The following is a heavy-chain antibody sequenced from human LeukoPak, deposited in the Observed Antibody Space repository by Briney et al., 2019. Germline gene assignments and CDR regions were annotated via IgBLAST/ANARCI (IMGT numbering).Heavy chain of an antibody. Sequence: ASVKVSCKASGYTFTGYYMHWVRQAPGQGLEWMGWINAGNGNTKYSQKFQGRVTITRDTSASTAYMELSSLRSEDTAVYYCARGRGDYGLFDYWGQGTLVTVSS. V-gene: IGHV1-3*01. CDR1: GYTFTGYY. J-gene: IGHJ4*02. D-gene: IGHD4-17*01. CDR3: ARGRGDYGLFDY. CDR2: INAGNGNT.